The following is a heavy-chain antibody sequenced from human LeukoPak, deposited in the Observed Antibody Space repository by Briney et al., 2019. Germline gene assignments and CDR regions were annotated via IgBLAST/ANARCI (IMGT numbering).Heavy chain of an antibody. CDR1: GFTFSGYW. CDR3: ARVPRYDSSGYYYHWYFDL. D-gene: IGHD3-22*01. Sequence: GSLRLSCAASGFTFSGYWMSWVRQAPWKGLEWVANIKQDGSEKYYVDSVKGRFTISRDNAKNSLYLQMNSLRAEDTAVYYCARVPRYDSSGYYYHWYFDLWGRGTLVTVSS. J-gene: IGHJ2*01. V-gene: IGHV3-7*01. CDR2: IKQDGSEK.